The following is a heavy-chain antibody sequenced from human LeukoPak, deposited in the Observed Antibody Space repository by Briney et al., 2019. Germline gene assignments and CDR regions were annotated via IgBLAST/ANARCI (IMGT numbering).Heavy chain of an antibody. CDR1: GGSISSYY. Sequence: SETLSLTCTVSGGSISSYYWSWIRQPPGKGLEWIGYIYYSGSTNYNPSLKSRVTISVDTSKNQFSLKLSSVTAADTAAYYCARAYYGSGSYTYFDYWGQGTLVTVSS. J-gene: IGHJ4*02. V-gene: IGHV4-59*01. D-gene: IGHD3-10*01. CDR3: ARAYYGSGSYTYFDY. CDR2: IYYSGST.